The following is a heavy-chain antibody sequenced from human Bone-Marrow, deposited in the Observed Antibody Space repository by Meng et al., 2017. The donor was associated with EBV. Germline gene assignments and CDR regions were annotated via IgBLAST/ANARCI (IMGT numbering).Heavy chain of an antibody. Sequence: QVARGESWGAVVQPGMSLRLSCSASGFSFRGFAMHWVRQAPGKGLEWVAVMSYDGSCKFYAFSVKGRFTISRDNSKDTLYLQMNSLRPEDTAVYYCATATDGGNIDYWGQGTLVTVSS. J-gene: IGHJ4*02. CDR2: MSYDGSCK. V-gene: IGHV3-30-3*01. D-gene: IGHD4-23*01. CDR1: GFSFRGFA. CDR3: ATATDGGNIDY.